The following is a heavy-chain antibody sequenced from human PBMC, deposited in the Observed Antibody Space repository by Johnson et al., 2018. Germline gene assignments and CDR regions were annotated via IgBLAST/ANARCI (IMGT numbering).Heavy chain of an antibody. CDR1: GLSFSTDW. CDR2: ISRDGSTR. CDR3: AKAVGSSSTYFMDV. Sequence: VQLQESGGGLVQPGGSLRLSCAASGLSFSTDWMHWVRQAPGKGLVWVSRISRDGSTRRYADSVKGRFNISRANAKNTMYLQKNSRRAEDTTLYYCAKAVGSSSTYFMDVWGKGTTVIVSS. J-gene: IGHJ6*03. D-gene: IGHD2-2*01. V-gene: IGHV3-74*01.